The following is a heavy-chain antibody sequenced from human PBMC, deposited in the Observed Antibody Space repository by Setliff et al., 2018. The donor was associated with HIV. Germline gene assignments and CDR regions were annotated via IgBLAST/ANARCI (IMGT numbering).Heavy chain of an antibody. D-gene: IGHD2-15*01. CDR3: ARDRIEVVVDGPHDVFDV. V-gene: IGHV4-4*07. CDR2: IHTSGST. J-gene: IGHJ3*01. Sequence: NPSETLSLTCTVSGDSIGYYYWSWIRQPAGRGLEWMGRIHTSGSTNYNPSLTSRVTLSVDTSKNQFFLKLTSLSAADPAVYYCARDRIEVVVDGPHDVFDVWGRGATVTVSS. CDR1: GDSIGYYY.